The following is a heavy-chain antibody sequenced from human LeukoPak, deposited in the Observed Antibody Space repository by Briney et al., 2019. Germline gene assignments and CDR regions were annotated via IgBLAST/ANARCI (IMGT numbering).Heavy chain of an antibody. D-gene: IGHD3-22*01. CDR1: GGSISSSSYC. V-gene: IGHV4-39*07. Sequence: KPSETLSLTCTVSGGSISSSSYCWGWIRQPPGKGLESIGSIYYSGSTYYNPSLKSRVTISVDTSKNQFSLKLSSVTAADTAVYYCARGCNPYDSSGYCYDYWGQGTLVTVSS. J-gene: IGHJ4*02. CDR2: IYYSGST. CDR3: ARGCNPYDSSGYCYDY.